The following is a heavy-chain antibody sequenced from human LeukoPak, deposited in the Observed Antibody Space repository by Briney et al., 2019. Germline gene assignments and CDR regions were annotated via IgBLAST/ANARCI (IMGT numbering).Heavy chain of an antibody. J-gene: IGHJ6*02. CDR2: IYHSGFT. CDR3: ARGFGEVIRSDYYYYGMDV. D-gene: IGHD3-3*01. V-gene: IGHV4-59*01. Sequence: SETLSLTCAVSGGSISSYYWSWVRQSPRKGLEWIAYIYHSGFTIYNPSLRSRVTISVDTSKKQFSLKLTSVTAADTAVYYCARGFGEVIRSDYYYYGMDVWGQGTTVTVSS. CDR1: GGSISSYY.